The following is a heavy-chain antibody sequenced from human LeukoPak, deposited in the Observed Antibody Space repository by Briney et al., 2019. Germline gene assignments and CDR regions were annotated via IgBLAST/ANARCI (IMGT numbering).Heavy chain of an antibody. J-gene: IGHJ4*02. D-gene: IGHD6-25*01. CDR3: AKTARLFEY. CDR1: GASITSSY. Sequence: PSETLSLTCTVSGASITSSYWSWIRQSPGRGLECIGYIANNGDLNYNPSLRSRVTISMDTSKNQFSLRLTSVTAADTALYFCAKTARLFEYWGQGALVTVSS. V-gene: IGHV4-59*08. CDR2: IANNGDL.